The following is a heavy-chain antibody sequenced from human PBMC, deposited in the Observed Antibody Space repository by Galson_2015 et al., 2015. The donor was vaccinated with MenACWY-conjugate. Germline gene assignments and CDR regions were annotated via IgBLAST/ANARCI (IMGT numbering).Heavy chain of an antibody. D-gene: IGHD3-10*01. CDR3: VRTSRSRQEDY. J-gene: IGHJ4*02. CDR1: GLTFGCSW. Sequence: SMSLSCEASGLTFGCSWLSWVRQASGTGLEWVDTPGPAGPYVSPVDSFPALLSISSHNATPSLYLQMTGLRAEDPAVYYFVRTSRSRQEDYWGQGTLVTVSS. CDR2: PGPAGPYV. V-gene: IGHV3-7*03.